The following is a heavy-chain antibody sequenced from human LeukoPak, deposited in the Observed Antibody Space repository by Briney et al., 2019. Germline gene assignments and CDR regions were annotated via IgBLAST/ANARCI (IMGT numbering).Heavy chain of an antibody. CDR2: IYYSGST. D-gene: IGHD1-26*01. J-gene: IGHJ4*02. CDR3: ASVSGSPSTFDY. CDR1: GGSISSYY. Sequence: SETLSLTCTVSGGSISSYYWSWIRQPPGKGLEWIGYIYYSGSTNYNPSLKSRVTISVDTSKNQFSLKLSSVTAADTAVYYCASVSGSPSTFDYWGQGTLVTVSS. V-gene: IGHV4-59*12.